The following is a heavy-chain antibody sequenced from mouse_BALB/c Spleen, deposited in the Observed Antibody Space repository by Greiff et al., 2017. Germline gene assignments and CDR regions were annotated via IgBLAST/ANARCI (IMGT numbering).Heavy chain of an antibody. CDR2: IDPANGNT. CDR3: ARGAGTG. V-gene: IGHV14-3*02. CDR1: GFNIKDTY. D-gene: IGHD4-1*01. J-gene: IGHJ2*01. Sequence: EVKLVESGAELVKPGASVKLSCTASGFNIKDTYMHWVKQRPEQGLEWIGRIDPANGNTKYDPKFQGKATITADTSSNTAYLQLSSLTSEDTAVYYCARGAGTGWGQGTTLTVSS.